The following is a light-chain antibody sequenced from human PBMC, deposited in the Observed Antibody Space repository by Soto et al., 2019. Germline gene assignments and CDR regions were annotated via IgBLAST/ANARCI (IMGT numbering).Light chain of an antibody. CDR3: QQRANGPRT. J-gene: IGKJ4*02. Sequence: IVVTQSPATVSLSPGERVTLACRASQGVXIYFAWYERKPGQAPRILXVNASNMATGGPARLSGSGSVTDFTLTISSLDSEDVAVYYCQQRANGPRTFGGGTKVDIK. CDR1: QGVXIY. V-gene: IGKV3-11*01. CDR2: NAS.